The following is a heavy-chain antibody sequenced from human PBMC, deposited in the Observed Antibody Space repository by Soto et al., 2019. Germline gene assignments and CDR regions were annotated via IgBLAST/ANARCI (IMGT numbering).Heavy chain of an antibody. CDR1: GYTLTELS. Sequence: VASVKVSCKVSGYTLTELSMHWVRQAPGKGLEWMGGFDPEDGETIYAQKFQGRVTMTEDTSTDTAYMELSSLRSEDTAVYYCATRGGAARPDFNYYYGMDVWGQGTTVTVSS. J-gene: IGHJ6*02. D-gene: IGHD6-6*01. V-gene: IGHV1-24*01. CDR2: FDPEDGET. CDR3: ATRGGAARPDFNYYYGMDV.